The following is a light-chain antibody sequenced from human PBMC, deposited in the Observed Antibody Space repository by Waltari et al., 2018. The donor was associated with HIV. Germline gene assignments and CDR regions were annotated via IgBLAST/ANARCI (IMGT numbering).Light chain of an antibody. CDR1: SSNIGANYD. Sequence: QSVLTQPPSVSGAPGQRVTISCTGTSSNIGANYDVHWYRQLPGTAPQVLIYVNNNRPSGVPDRFSGSKSGTSASLAITGLQPEDESDYHCQSYDSTLSGWVFGGGTKLTVL. J-gene: IGLJ3*02. CDR2: VNN. CDR3: QSYDSTLSGWV. V-gene: IGLV1-40*01.